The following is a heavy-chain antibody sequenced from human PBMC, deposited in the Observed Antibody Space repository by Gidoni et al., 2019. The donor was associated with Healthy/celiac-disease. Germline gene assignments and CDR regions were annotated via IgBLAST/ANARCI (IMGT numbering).Heavy chain of an antibody. CDR3: ARGDATYYYYGMDV. J-gene: IGHJ6*02. Sequence: EVQLVESGGGLVQPGGSLRLSCAASGFTFSSYEMNWVRQAPGKGLEWGSDISSSGSTIYYADSVKGRVTISRDNAKNALYLQMNSLRAEDTAVYYCARGDATYYYYGMDVWGQGTTVTGSS. CDR1: GFTFSSYE. D-gene: IGHD1-26*01. CDR2: ISSSGSTI. V-gene: IGHV3-48*03.